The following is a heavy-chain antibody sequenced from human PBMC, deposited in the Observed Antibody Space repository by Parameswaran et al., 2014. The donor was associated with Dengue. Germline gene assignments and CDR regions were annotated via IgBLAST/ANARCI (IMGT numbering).Heavy chain of an antibody. J-gene: IGHJ6*02. Sequence: ISSARLVRQAPGQGLEWMGWISAYNGYTNYAQKLQGRVTMTTDTSTSTAYLELRTLRSDDTALYFCARGGKDGMDVWGQGTTVTVSS. CDR3: ARGGKDGMDV. CDR2: ISAYNGYT. V-gene: IGHV1-18*01. CDR1: ISS. D-gene: IGHD3-16*01.